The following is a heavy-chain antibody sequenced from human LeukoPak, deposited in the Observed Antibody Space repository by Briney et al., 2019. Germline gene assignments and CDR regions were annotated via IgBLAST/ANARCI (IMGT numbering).Heavy chain of an antibody. CDR3: ARGPTNGQAFDY. V-gene: IGHV3-7*01. J-gene: IGHJ4*02. Sequence: GGSLRLSCAASGFTFSRYWMSWVRQAPGKGLEWVANIKQDGGEIYYVDSVKGRFTISRDNAKNSVYLQMDSLRAEDTAVYYCARGPTNGQAFDYWGQGTLVSVSS. CDR2: IKQDGGEI. D-gene: IGHD2-8*01. CDR1: GFTFSRYW.